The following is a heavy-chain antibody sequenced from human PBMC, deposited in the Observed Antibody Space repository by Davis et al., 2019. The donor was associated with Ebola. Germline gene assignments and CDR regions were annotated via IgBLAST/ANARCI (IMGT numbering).Heavy chain of an antibody. J-gene: IGHJ6*02. CDR2: IWYDGSNT. CDR3: ASDGYSSSWYIYNAYGMDV. Sequence: GESLKISCAASGFTFSSYGMHWVRQAPGKGLEWVAVIWYDGSNTYYADSVKGRFTISRDNSKNTLYLQMNSLRAEDTAVYYCASDGYSSSWYIYNAYGMDVRGQGTTVTVS. CDR1: GFTFSSYG. V-gene: IGHV3-33*01. D-gene: IGHD6-13*01.